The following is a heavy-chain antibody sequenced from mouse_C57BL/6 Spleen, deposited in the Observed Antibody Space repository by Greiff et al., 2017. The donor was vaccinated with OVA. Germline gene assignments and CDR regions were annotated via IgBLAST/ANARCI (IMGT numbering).Heavy chain of an antibody. CDR3: ARGRDYYGSSAYYAMDY. J-gene: IGHJ4*01. D-gene: IGHD1-1*01. Sequence: VQLQQSGAELVRPGTSVKVSCKASGYAFTNYLIEWVKQRPGQGLEWIGVINPGSGGTNYNEKFKGKATLTADKSSSTAYMQLSSLTSEDSAVYFCARGRDYYGSSAYYAMDYWGQGTSVTVSS. CDR2: INPGSGGT. V-gene: IGHV1-54*01. CDR1: GYAFTNYL.